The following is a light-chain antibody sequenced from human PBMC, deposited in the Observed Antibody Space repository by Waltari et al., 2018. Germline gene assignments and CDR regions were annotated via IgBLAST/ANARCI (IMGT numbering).Light chain of an antibody. J-gene: IGKJ2*01. CDR2: DAS. Sequence: EIVLTQSPATLSLSPGERASLSCRANQILSSYLAWSQQKPGQTPRLLIYDASKRATGVPARFSGSGSERDFTLTISSLEPEDFAVYYCQQRSSWPPRYTFGQGTKLEIK. CDR1: QILSSY. CDR3: QQRSSWPPRYT. V-gene: IGKV3-11*02.